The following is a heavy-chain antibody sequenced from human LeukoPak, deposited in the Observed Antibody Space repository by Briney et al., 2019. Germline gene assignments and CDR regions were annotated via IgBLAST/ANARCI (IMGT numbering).Heavy chain of an antibody. CDR3: AKSGQVALPGLRFLEWLWVY. CDR1: GFTFSSYA. J-gene: IGHJ4*02. Sequence: PGGSLRLSCAASGFTFSSYAMSWVRQAPGKGLEWVSAISSSGAGTYYADSVKGRFTISRDNSKNTLYLQMNSLRAEDTAVYYCAKSGQVALPGLRFLEWLWVYWGQGTLVTVSS. V-gene: IGHV3-23*01. D-gene: IGHD3-3*01. CDR2: ISSSGAGT.